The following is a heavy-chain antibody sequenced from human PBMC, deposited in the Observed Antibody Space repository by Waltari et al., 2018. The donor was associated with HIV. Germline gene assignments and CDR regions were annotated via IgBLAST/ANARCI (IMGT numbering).Heavy chain of an antibody. V-gene: IGHV1-2*02. CDR2: ISPNSVGT. CDR3: ARDTPDAYYYDTSGYGS. CDR1: GYTFTGYY. D-gene: IGHD3-22*01. J-gene: IGHJ5*02. Sequence: QVQLVQSGAEVKKPGASVKVSCKASGYTFTGYYMHWARQAPGQGLEWMGWISPNSVGTNYAQKFQGRFTMTRDTSISTAYMELSRLRSDDTAVYYGARDTPDAYYYDTSGYGSWGQGTLVTVSS.